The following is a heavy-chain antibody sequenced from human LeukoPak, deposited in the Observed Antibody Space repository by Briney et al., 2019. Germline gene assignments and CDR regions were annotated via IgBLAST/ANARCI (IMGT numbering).Heavy chain of an antibody. Sequence: PGGSLRPSCVASGFSFSSYDMHWVRQGTGEGLEWVSVITAAAETFYPDSVKGRFTISRENGNSSLYLQMNSLTAGDTAVYYCVRRRGWAFDIWGQGTMVTVSS. V-gene: IGHV3-13*01. J-gene: IGHJ3*02. CDR1: GFSFSSYD. CDR3: VRRRGWAFDI. CDR2: ITAAAET. D-gene: IGHD2-15*01.